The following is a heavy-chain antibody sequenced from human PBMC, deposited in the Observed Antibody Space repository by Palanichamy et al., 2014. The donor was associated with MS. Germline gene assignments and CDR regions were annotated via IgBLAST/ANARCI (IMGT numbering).Heavy chain of an antibody. D-gene: IGHD4-11*01. CDR1: GYTFTTYG. V-gene: IGHV1-18*01. CDR2: ISAYNGNT. J-gene: IGHJ4*02. CDR3: AILHPFRNYDVSDY. Sequence: QVQMVQSGVEVKKPGASVKVSCKTSGYTFTTYGISWVRQAPGQGLEWMGWISAYNGNTNYAQKFQGRVTMTTDTSTSTAYMELRSLRPDDTAVYYCAILHPFRNYDVSDYWGQGTLVTVSS.